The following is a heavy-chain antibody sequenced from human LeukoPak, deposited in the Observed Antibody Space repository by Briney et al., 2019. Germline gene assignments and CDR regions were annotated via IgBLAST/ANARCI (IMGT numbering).Heavy chain of an antibody. J-gene: IGHJ4*02. CDR3: ARRGSGSPTCGDY. D-gene: IGHD3-10*01. V-gene: IGHV4-39*01. CDR2: IYYSGST. CDR1: GGSISSSSYY. Sequence: PSETLSLTCTVSGGSISSSSYYWGWIRQPPGKGLEWIGSIYYSGSTYYNPSLKSRVTISVDTSKNQFSLKLSSVTAADTAVYYCARRGSGSPTCGDYWGQGTLVTVSS.